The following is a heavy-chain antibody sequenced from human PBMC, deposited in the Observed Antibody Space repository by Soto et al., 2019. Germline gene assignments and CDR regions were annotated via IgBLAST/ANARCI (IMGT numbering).Heavy chain of an antibody. CDR3: ARGPRGLYHHDY. CDR1: GFTFSGDW. CDR2: INMDGSST. D-gene: IGHD2-2*01. J-gene: IGHJ4*02. Sequence: QPGGSLRLSCAASGFTFSGDWMHWVRQAAGKGLVWVSRINMDGSSTKYADSVKGRFTISRDNAKNTLYLQMNSLRVDDTALYYCARGPRGLYHHDYWGQGALVTVSS. V-gene: IGHV3-74*01.